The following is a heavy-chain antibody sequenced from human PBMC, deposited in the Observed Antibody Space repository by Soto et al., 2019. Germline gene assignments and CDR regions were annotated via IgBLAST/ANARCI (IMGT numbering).Heavy chain of an antibody. D-gene: IGHD6-19*01. Sequence: SETLSLTCAVYGGSFSGYYWSWIRQPPGKGLEWIGEINHSGSTNYNPSLKSRVTISVDTSKNQFSLKLSSVTAADTAVYYCATGGAVAVNYYGMDVWGQGTTVTVSS. CDR2: INHSGST. J-gene: IGHJ6*02. CDR3: ATGGAVAVNYYGMDV. V-gene: IGHV4-34*01. CDR1: GGSFSGYY.